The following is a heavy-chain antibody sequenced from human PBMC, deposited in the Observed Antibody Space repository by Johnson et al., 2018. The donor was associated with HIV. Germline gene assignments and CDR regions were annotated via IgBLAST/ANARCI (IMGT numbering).Heavy chain of an antibody. CDR3: ARWALSYCGGDCYGYPPDAFDI. V-gene: IGHV3-30*04. D-gene: IGHD2-21*02. J-gene: IGHJ3*02. CDR2: ISYDGSNK. CDR1: GFTFSSYP. Sequence: QMQLVESGGGVVQPGRSLRLSCAVSGFTFSSYPMHWVRQAPGKGLEWVAVISYDGSNKYYADSVKGRFTISRDNSKNTLYLQMNSLRAEDTAVYYCARWALSYCGGDCYGYPPDAFDIWGQGTMVTVSS.